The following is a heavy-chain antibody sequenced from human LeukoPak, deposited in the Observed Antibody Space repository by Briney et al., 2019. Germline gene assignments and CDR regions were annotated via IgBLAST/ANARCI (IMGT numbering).Heavy chain of an antibody. CDR1: GFTVSSNY. Sequence: GGSLRLSCAASGFTVSSNYMSWVRQAPGKGLEWVSVIYSGGSTYYADSVKGRFTISRHNSKNTLYLQMNSLRAEDTAIYYCARVIRAAPGKGYFDYWGQGTLVTVSS. CDR3: ARVIRAAPGKGYFDY. J-gene: IGHJ4*02. D-gene: IGHD6-13*01. CDR2: IYSGGST. V-gene: IGHV3-53*01.